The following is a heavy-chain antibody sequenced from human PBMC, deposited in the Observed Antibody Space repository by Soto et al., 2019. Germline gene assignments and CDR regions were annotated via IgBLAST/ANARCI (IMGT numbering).Heavy chain of an antibody. CDR1: GFTFSAYG. CDR3: AKESRSSAVTATRVYGMDV. D-gene: IGHD2-21*02. J-gene: IGHJ6*02. Sequence: LRLSCTPSGFTFSAYGMHWVRQAPGKGLEWVAAISHDGTNKYYGDSVRGRFTISRDNSRNTLYLQMNTLRNEDTAVYYCAKESRSSAVTATRVYGMDVWGQGTTVTVSS. CDR2: ISHDGTNK. V-gene: IGHV3-30*18.